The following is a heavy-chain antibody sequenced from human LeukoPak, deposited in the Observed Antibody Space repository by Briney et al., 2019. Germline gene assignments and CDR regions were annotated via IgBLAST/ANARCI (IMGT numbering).Heavy chain of an antibody. D-gene: IGHD5-18*01. V-gene: IGHV4-61*02. Sequence: PSETLSLTCTVSGGSISSGSYYWSWIRQPAGKGLEWIGRIYTSGSTNYNPSLKSRVTMSVDTSKNQFSLKLSSVTAADTAVYYCASTLYSYGTDYFDYWGQGTLVTVSS. J-gene: IGHJ4*02. CDR2: IYTSGST. CDR1: GGSISSGSYY. CDR3: ASTLYSYGTDYFDY.